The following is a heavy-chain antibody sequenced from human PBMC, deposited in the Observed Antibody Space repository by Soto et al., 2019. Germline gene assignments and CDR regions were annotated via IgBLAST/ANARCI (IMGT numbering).Heavy chain of an antibody. CDR3: AREAGADAFDI. Sequence: EVQLVESGGGLVQPGGSLRLSCAASGFTFSSYWMSWVRQAPGKGLEWVANIKQDGSETYYVDSVKGRFTISRDNAKHARYLQMNSLRAEDTAVYYCAREAGADAFDIWGQGTMVTVSS. CDR2: IKQDGSET. V-gene: IGHV3-7*05. J-gene: IGHJ3*02. CDR1: GFTFSSYW. D-gene: IGHD6-13*01.